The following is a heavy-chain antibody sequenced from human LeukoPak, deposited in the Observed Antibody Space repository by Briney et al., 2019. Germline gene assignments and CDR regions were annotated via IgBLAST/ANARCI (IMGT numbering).Heavy chain of an antibody. CDR1: GFTFSTFP. J-gene: IGHJ4*02. Sequence: PGKSLRLSCAASGFTFSTFPMNWVRQAPGKGLERVSGITPTAYNTYYADSVKGRFTISRDNSKNTLYLQMNSLRAEDTAVYYCAKDGGYWGQGTLVTVSS. D-gene: IGHD3-10*01. CDR2: ITPTAYNT. V-gene: IGHV3-23*01. CDR3: AKDGGY.